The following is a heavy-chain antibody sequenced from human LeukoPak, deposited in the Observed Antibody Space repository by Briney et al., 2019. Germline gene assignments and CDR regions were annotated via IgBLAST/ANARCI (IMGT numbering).Heavy chain of an antibody. CDR1: GDFISSSSYY. CDR2: IYYSGST. Sequence: SETLSLTCTVSGDFISSSSYYWGWIRQPPGKGLEWIGSIYYSGSTYYNPSLKSRVTISVDTSKNQFSLELSSVTAADTAVYYCARLGARGSGSYFWRYWGQGTLVTVSS. D-gene: IGHD3-10*01. CDR3: ARLGARGSGSYFWRY. V-gene: IGHV4-39*01. J-gene: IGHJ4*02.